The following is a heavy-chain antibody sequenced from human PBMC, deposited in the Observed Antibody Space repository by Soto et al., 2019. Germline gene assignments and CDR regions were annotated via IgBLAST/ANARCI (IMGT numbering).Heavy chain of an antibody. Sequence: ASVNVSCKASGYTFTNFGISWVRQAPGQGLELMGWISTYNGHTTSAQQLQGRLTMTTXXXXSXAXMXLRSLRSDDAAVYFCARDWGQQWLAYGLDVWG. CDR3: ARDWGQQWLAYGLDV. D-gene: IGHD6-19*01. J-gene: IGHJ6*02. V-gene: IGHV1-18*01. CDR2: ISTYNGHT. CDR1: GYTFTNFG.